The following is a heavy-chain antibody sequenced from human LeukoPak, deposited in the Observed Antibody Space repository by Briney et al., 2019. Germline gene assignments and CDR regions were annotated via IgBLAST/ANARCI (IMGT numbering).Heavy chain of an antibody. J-gene: IGHJ4*02. D-gene: IGHD3-22*01. V-gene: IGHV4-34*01. CDR2: INHSGST. Sequence: ASETLSLTCAVYGGSFSGYYWSWIRQPPGKWLEWIGEINHSGSTNYNPSLKSRVTISVDTSKNQFSLKLSSVTAADTAVYYCARGRNPHYYDSSGYYLDYWGQGTLVTVSS. CDR3: ARGRNPHYYDSSGYYLDY. CDR1: GGSFSGYY.